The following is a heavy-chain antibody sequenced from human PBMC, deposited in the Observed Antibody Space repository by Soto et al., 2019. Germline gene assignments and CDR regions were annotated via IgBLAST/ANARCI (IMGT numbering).Heavy chain of an antibody. CDR2: IVVGSDHT. D-gene: IGHD1-26*01. CDR1: GFTFTSSA. Sequence: GASVKVSCKASGFTFTSSAVQWVRQARGQRLEWIGWIVVGSDHTDYAQNFQERVTITSDRSTRTVSMELRSLTSEDTAVYYCSADVGYFGGEVIPSWGQGTQVTVSS. V-gene: IGHV1-58*01. CDR3: SADVGYFGGEVIPS. J-gene: IGHJ5*02.